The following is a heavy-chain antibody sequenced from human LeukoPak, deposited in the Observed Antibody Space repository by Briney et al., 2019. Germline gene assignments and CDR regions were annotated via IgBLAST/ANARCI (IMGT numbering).Heavy chain of an antibody. V-gene: IGHV3-23*01. CDR1: GFTFSSYA. Sequence: PGGSLRLSCAASGFTFSSYAMSWVRQAPGKGLEWVSAISGSGGSTYYVDSVKGRFTISRDNSKNTLYLQMNSLRAEDTAVYYCAKDLSGIAAAGNDYWGQGTLAAVSS. CDR3: AKDLSGIAAAGNDY. J-gene: IGHJ4*02. D-gene: IGHD6-13*01. CDR2: ISGSGGST.